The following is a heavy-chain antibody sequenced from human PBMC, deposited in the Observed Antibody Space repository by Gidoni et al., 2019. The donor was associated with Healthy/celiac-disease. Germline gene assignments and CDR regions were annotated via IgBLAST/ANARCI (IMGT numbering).Heavy chain of an antibody. CDR2: IHYSGST. Sequence: QLQLQESRPGLVKPSETLSLTCPVSGGSISSSSYYWGWIRQPPGKGLEWIGSIHYSGSTYYNPYLKSRVTRSVDTSKNQFSLKLSSVTAADTAVYYCARHLVAAAGGYYFDYWGQGTLVTVSS. V-gene: IGHV4-39*01. J-gene: IGHJ4*02. D-gene: IGHD6-13*01. CDR3: ARHLVAAAGGYYFDY. CDR1: GGSISSSSYY.